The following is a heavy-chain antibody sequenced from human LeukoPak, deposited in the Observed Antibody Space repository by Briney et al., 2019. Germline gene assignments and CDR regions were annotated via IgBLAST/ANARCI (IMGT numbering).Heavy chain of an antibody. Sequence: GGSLRLSCTTSGFTFGDYAMSWVRQAPGKGLEWVAVISYDGSNKYYADSVKGRFTISRDNSKNTLYLQMNSLRAEDTAVYYCARDGAHYYDSSGYYNYYYYMDVWGKGTTVTVSS. CDR2: ISYDGSNK. CDR1: GFTFGDYA. J-gene: IGHJ6*03. V-gene: IGHV3-30-3*01. CDR3: ARDGAHYYDSSGYYNYYYYMDV. D-gene: IGHD3-22*01.